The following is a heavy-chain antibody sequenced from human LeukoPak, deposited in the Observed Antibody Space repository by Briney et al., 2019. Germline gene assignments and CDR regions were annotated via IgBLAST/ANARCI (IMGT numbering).Heavy chain of an antibody. D-gene: IGHD6-6*01. Sequence: GGSLRLSCASSGITVSTNYMNWVRQAPGKGLEWVAVLYRGHLTYFADSVKGRFTISRDSSKNTLFLDMNNLRVEDTAVYYCARGIDTPSRPYYYYMDVWGKGTTVTISS. CDR1: GITVSTNY. CDR2: LYRGHLT. V-gene: IGHV3-66*01. J-gene: IGHJ6*03. CDR3: ARGIDTPSRPYYYYMDV.